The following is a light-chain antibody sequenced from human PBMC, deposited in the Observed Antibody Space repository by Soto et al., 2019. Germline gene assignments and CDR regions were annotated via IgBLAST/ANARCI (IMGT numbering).Light chain of an antibody. CDR3: QQYNNWPRT. CDR1: QSIHTN. CDR2: GAS. J-gene: IGKJ1*01. V-gene: IGKV3-15*01. Sequence: ETVMTQSEATLSVSPGERATLSCRASQSIHTNLAWYQQKPGQPPRLLIYGASTRVTGIPTRFSGRGSGTEFTLTISSLQSEDFAVYYCQQYNNWPRTFGQGTKVEIK.